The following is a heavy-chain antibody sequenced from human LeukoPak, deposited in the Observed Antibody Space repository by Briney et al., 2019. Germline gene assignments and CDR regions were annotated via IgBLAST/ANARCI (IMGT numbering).Heavy chain of an antibody. CDR2: ISSSSSYI. J-gene: IGHJ4*02. CDR3: ARDITGYSSGGLGY. V-gene: IGHV3-21*01. CDR1: GFTFSSYS. D-gene: IGHD6-19*01. Sequence: GSLRLSCAASGFTFSSYSMNWVRQAPGKGLEWVSSISSSSSYIYYADSVKGRFTISRDNAKNSLYLQMNSLRAEDTAVYYCARDITGYSSGGLGYWGQGTLVTVSS.